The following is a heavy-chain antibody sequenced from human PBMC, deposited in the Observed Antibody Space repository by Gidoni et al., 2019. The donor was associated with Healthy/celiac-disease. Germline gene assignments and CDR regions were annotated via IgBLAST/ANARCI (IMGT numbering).Heavy chain of an antibody. Sequence: QVQLVQSGAEVKKPGSSVKVSCKASGGPFSSYALSWVRQAPGQGLEWMGGIIPIFGTANYAQKFQGRVTITADESTSTAYMELSSLRSEDTAVYYCARDGEAYCGGDCYSADYWGQGTLVTVSS. CDR1: GGPFSSYA. J-gene: IGHJ4*02. D-gene: IGHD2-21*02. V-gene: IGHV1-69*01. CDR3: ARDGEAYCGGDCYSADY. CDR2: IIPIFGTA.